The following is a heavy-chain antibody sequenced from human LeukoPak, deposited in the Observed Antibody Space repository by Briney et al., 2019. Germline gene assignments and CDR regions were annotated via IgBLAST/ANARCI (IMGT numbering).Heavy chain of an antibody. V-gene: IGHV1-69*13. D-gene: IGHD3-22*01. CDR3: ATDPGYYDTSDYYSDY. CDR2: IIPIFGTA. CDR1: GGTFSSYA. Sequence: GASVKVSCKASGGTFSSYAISWVRQAPGQGLEWMGGIIPIFGTANYAQKFQDRVTITADESTSTAYMELSSLRSEDTAVYYCATDPGYYDTSDYYSDYWGQGTLVTVSS. J-gene: IGHJ4*02.